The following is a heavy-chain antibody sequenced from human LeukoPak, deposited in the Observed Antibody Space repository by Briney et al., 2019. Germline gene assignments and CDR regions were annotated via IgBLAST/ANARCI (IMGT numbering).Heavy chain of an antibody. J-gene: IGHJ4*02. CDR3: ARLSRDGHKYDY. V-gene: IGHV2-70*11. D-gene: IGHD5-24*01. CDR1: GFSLSTSGMC. Sequence: SGPTLVNPTQTLTLTCTFSGFSLSTSGMCVSWIRQPPGKALEWLARIDWDDDKYYSTSLKTRLTISKDTSKNQVVLTMTNMDPVDTATYYCARLSRDGHKYDYWGQGTLVTVSS. CDR2: IDWDDDK.